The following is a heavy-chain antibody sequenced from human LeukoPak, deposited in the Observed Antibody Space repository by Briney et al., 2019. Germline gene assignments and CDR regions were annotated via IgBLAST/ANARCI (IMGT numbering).Heavy chain of an antibody. Sequence: GSLRLSCAASGFTFSSYEMNWVRQPPGKGLEWIGSIYYSGITYYNPSLKSRVTISVETSNNQFSLKLSSVTAADTAMYYCTRLLIYCSSTSCHFDYWGQGTLVTVSS. CDR2: IYYSGIT. CDR3: TRLLIYCSSTSCHFDY. V-gene: IGHV4-39*01. J-gene: IGHJ4*02. CDR1: GFTFSSYE. D-gene: IGHD2-2*01.